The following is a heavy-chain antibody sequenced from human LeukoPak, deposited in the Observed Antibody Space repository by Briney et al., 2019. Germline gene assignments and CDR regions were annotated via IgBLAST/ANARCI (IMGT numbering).Heavy chain of an antibody. V-gene: IGHV3-23*01. J-gene: IGHJ4*02. CDR1: GFMFSSYI. D-gene: IGHD3-10*01. CDR2: ISASGGAT. Sequence: PGGSLRLSCAAAGFMFSSYIMYWVRQAPGKGLEWVSVISASGGATDYADSVKGRFTISRDNSKNTLYLQMNNLRAEDTAVYYCAKGGRGTYYSDSWGQGTLVTVSS. CDR3: AKGGRGTYYSDS.